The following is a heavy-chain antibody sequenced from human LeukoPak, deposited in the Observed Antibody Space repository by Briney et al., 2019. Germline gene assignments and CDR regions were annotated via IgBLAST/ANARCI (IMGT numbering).Heavy chain of an antibody. Sequence: GGSLRLSCGASGFTFDDYAMPWVREAPGKGLEGVSGISWNSGSIGYAYSVKGRFTISRDNAKNSLCLQMNSLRAEDMALYYCAKATYGGKINSGGAFDIWGQGTMVTVSS. CDR2: ISWNSGSI. V-gene: IGHV3-9*03. J-gene: IGHJ3*02. D-gene: IGHD4-23*01. CDR3: AKATYGGKINSGGAFDI. CDR1: GFTFDDYA.